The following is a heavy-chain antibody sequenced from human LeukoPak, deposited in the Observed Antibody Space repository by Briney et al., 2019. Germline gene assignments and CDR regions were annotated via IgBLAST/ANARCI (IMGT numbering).Heavy chain of an antibody. CDR2: IRDDGSKK. Sequence: GGCLRLSCAASGVTFSSDGMHGGREAPGKGVGGGAFIRDDGSKKYYADSVKGRFTISRDNSKNTLYLQMNSLRAEDTAVYYCVPLGGPAAITSDAFDIWGQGTMVTVSS. J-gene: IGHJ3*02. D-gene: IGHD2-2*01. CDR1: GVTFSSDG. CDR3: VPLGGPAAITSDAFDI. V-gene: IGHV3-30*02.